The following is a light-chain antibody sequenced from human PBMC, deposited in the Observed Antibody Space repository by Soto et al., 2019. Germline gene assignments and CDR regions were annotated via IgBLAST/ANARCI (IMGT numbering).Light chain of an antibody. CDR3: QQYGNSPLT. V-gene: IGKV3-20*01. CDR2: GAS. Sequence: EIVLTQSPGTLSLSPGDRATLSCRASQSVRSTYLAWYQQKPGQAPRLLIYGASSRATGIPDRFSGSGSGTDFTLTISRLEPEDLAVYYCQQYGNSPLTFGGGTKVEIK. J-gene: IGKJ4*01. CDR1: QSVRSTY.